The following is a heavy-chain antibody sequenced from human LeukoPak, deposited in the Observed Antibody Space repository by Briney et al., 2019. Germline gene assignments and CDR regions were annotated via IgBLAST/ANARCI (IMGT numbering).Heavy chain of an antibody. Sequence: PGRSLRLSCAASGFTFSSYSMNWVRQAPGKGLEWVAVIRYDRSYKYYADSVKGRFTISRDNSKNTLYLQMNSLRAEDTAVYYFAREYAMVRGNIDDGEQGTLVTVS. CDR1: GFTFSSYS. D-gene: IGHD3-10*01. V-gene: IGHV3-33*01. CDR3: AREYAMVRGNIDD. J-gene: IGHJ4*02. CDR2: IRYDRSYK.